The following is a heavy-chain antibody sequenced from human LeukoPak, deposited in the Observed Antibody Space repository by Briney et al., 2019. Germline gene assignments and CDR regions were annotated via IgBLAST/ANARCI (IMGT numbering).Heavy chain of an antibody. CDR1: GFTVSSNY. CDR3: ARGGAYVRFLEWLIDY. CDR2: IYSGGST. D-gene: IGHD3-3*01. Sequence: GGSLRLSCAASGFTVSSNYMSWVRQAPEKGLEWVSVIYSGGSTYYADSVKGRFTISRDNSKNTLYLQMNSLRAEDTAVYYCARGGAYVRFLEWLIDYWGQGTLVTVSS. V-gene: IGHV3-66*01. J-gene: IGHJ4*02.